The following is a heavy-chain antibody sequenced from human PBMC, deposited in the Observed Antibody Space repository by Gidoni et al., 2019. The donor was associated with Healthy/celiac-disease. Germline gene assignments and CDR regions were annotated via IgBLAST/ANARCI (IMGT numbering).Heavy chain of an antibody. CDR1: GFTFRSYS. D-gene: IGHD2-2*01. Sequence: EVQLVESGGGLVKPGGSLRLSCAASGFTFRSYSMNWVRQAPGKGLEWVSSISSSSSYIYYADSVKGRFTISRDNAKNSLYLQMNSLRAEDTAVYYCARDGGYCSSTSCSNGYYYYGMDVWGQGTTVTVSS. CDR3: ARDGGYCSSTSCSNGYYYYGMDV. J-gene: IGHJ6*02. V-gene: IGHV3-21*01. CDR2: ISSSSSYI.